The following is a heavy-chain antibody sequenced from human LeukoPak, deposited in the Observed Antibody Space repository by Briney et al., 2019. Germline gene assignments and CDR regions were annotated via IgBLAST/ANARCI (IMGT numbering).Heavy chain of an antibody. CDR2: IKQDGSEK. V-gene: IGHV3-7*03. J-gene: IGHJ4*02. CDR3: AREGDNGGYSYGCFDY. CDR1: GFTFSNYW. Sequence: GGSLRLSCAASGFTFSNYWMSWVRQAPGKGLEWVANIKQDGSEKYYVDSVKGRFTVSRDDAKNSLYLQMNSLRAEDTAVYYCAREGDNGGYSYGCFDYWGQGTLVTVSS. D-gene: IGHD5-18*01.